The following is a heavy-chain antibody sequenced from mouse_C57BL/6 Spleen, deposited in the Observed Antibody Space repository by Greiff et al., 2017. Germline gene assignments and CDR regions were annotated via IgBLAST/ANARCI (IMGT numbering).Heavy chain of an antibody. CDR3: ARSTTVVARGLAY. V-gene: IGHV1-64*01. J-gene: IGHJ3*01. CDR2: IHPNSGST. CDR1: GYTFTSYW. D-gene: IGHD1-1*01. Sequence: QVQLQQPGAELVKPGASVKLSCKASGYTFTSYWMHWVKQRPGQGLEWIGMIHPNSGSTNYNEKFKSKATLTVDKSSSTAYMQLSSLTSEDSAVYYCARSTTVVARGLAYWGQGTLGTVSA.